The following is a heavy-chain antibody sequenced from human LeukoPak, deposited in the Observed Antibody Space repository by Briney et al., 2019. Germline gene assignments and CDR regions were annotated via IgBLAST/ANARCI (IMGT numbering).Heavy chain of an antibody. CDR2: INAGNGNT. D-gene: IGHD6-6*01. J-gene: IGHJ4*02. CDR1: GYTFTSYA. CDR3: ARVEYSSSRSHFDY. Sequence: ASVKVSCTASGYTFTSYAMHWVRQAPGQGLEWMGWINAGNGNTKYSQKFQGRVTITRDTSASTAYMELSSLRSEDTAVYYCARVEYSSSRSHFDYWGQGTLVTVSS. V-gene: IGHV1-3*01.